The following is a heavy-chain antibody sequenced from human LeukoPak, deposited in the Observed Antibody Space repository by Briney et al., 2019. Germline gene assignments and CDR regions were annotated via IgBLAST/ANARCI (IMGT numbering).Heavy chain of an antibody. V-gene: IGHV4-34*01. J-gene: IGHJ4*02. CDR2: INHSGIT. D-gene: IGHD3-16*02. CDR1: DGSFSYYS. Sequence: SETLSLTCAVYDGSFSYYSWSWIRQPPGKGLEWIGEINHSGITNYNPSLKSRVIMSVDTSKTQLSLKLSSVTVADTAVYHCARGPIKLRLGELSLFDYWGQGTLVTVS. CDR3: ARGPIKLRLGELSLFDY.